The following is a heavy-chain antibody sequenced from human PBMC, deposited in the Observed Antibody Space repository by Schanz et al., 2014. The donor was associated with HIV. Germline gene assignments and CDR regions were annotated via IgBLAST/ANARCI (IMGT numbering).Heavy chain of an antibody. V-gene: IGHV1-2*02. CDR2: IKPNSGDT. J-gene: IGHJ4*02. D-gene: IGHD2-15*01. CDR3: ARNQYQLLPFDF. CDR1: GYTFTDYY. Sequence: QVQLVQSGAEVKKPGASVKVSCKASGYTFTDYYIHWVRQAPGQGLEWMGWIKPNSGDTYYAQKFQGKVTMTRDTSITTASLELSRLRSDDTAVYFCARNQYQLLPFDFWGQGTLVSVSS.